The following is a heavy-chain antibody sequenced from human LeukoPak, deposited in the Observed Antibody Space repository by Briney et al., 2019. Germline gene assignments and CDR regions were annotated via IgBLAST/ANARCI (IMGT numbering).Heavy chain of an antibody. CDR2: IRNDRIT. CDR3: TWMATIFTVDH. D-gene: IGHD5-12*01. CDR1: GLTFSDAW. J-gene: IGHJ4*02. V-gene: IGHV3-15*01. Sequence: GGSLRLSCVLSGLTFSDAWVSWVRQAPGKGLEWVGRIRNDRITDYAAPVQGRFSISRDNSKNTFYLQMNSLRTEDTGMYFCTWMATIFTVDHWGQGTLVTVSS.